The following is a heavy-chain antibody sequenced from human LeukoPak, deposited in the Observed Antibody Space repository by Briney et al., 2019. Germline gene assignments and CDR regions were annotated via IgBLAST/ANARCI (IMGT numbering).Heavy chain of an antibody. CDR2: IGIASEYI. CDR3: AKDSDGDYVGAFET. Sequence: GWSLRLSCAASRFTITAYAMSWVRQSPGKGLEWVSGIGIASEYIHYADSVKGRFTISRDNSKNTVYLEMSSLRAEDAAVYYCAKDSDGDYVGAFETWGQGTMVIVSS. CDR1: RFTITAYA. D-gene: IGHD4-17*01. V-gene: IGHV3-23*01. J-gene: IGHJ3*02.